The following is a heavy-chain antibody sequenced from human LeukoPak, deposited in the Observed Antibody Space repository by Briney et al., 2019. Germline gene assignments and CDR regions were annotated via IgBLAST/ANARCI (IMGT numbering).Heavy chain of an antibody. V-gene: IGHV3-23*01. CDR3: AKDYYALLWFGEFNRKYYFDY. CDR1: GFTFSNYG. D-gene: IGHD3-10*01. J-gene: IGHJ4*02. Sequence: GGSLRLSCAASGFTFSNYGMSWVRQAPGKGLQWVSGISGSGGERYYTESGKGRFTISRDNSKNTLYLQMNSLRAEDTAVYYCAKDYYALLWFGEFNRKYYFDYWGQGTLVTVSS. CDR2: ISGSGGER.